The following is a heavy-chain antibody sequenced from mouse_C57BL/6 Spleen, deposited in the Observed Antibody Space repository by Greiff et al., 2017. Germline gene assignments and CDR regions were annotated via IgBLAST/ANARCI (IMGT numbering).Heavy chain of an antibody. Sequence: VQLQQSGPGLVQPSQSLSITCTVSGFSLTSYGVHWVRQSPGKGLEWLGVIWSGGSTDYNAAFISRLSISKDNSKSKVFFKMNSLQADDTAIYYWARDGDYYGSSSWFAYWGQGTLVTVSA. CDR3: ARDGDYYGSSSWFAY. V-gene: IGHV2-2*01. CDR1: GFSLTSYG. CDR2: IWSGGST. D-gene: IGHD1-1*01. J-gene: IGHJ3*01.